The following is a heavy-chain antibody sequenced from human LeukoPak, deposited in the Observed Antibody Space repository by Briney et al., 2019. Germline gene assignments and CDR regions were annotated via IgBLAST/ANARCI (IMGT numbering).Heavy chain of an antibody. D-gene: IGHD5-18*01. CDR3: ARSRYDSYGYFFCDY. J-gene: IGHJ4*02. CDR2: INSGSSIT. CDR1: GFSFNTYI. V-gene: IGHV3-48*01. Sequence: GGSLRLSCTASGFSFNTYIMNWVRQAPGKGLEWISYINSGSSITQYADSVTGRFTISKDNARNSLYLQMNSLRAEDTAVYFCARSRYDSYGYFFCDYWGQGTLVTVSS.